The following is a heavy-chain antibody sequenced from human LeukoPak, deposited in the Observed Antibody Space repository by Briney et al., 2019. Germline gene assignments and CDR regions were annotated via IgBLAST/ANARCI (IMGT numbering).Heavy chain of an antibody. Sequence: LAGGSLRLSCAASGFTVSSNYMSWVRQAPGKGLEWVSIMYSGGSTYYADSVKGRFTISRDNSKNTLYLQMNSLSPEDTAVYYCARAVVYRGYYDSSGYYRYFDYWGQGTLVTVSS. D-gene: IGHD3-22*01. CDR3: ARAVVYRGYYDSSGYYRYFDY. CDR2: MYSGGST. V-gene: IGHV3-66*02. CDR1: GFTVSSNY. J-gene: IGHJ4*02.